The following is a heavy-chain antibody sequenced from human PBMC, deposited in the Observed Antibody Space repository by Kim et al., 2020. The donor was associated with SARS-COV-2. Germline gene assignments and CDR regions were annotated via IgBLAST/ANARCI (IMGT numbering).Heavy chain of an antibody. CDR2: VYHSGST. CDR1: GAYITNHY. J-gene: IGHJ5*01. Sequence: SETLSLTCTVSGAYITNHYWSWIRQPPGKGLEWIGDVYHSGSTSYNPSLKSRVTMSVETSKRQFSLQVTSVTAADTAIYYCVREGYFDGGSFFFDSWGPGTLATVSS. V-gene: IGHV4-59*11. D-gene: IGHD2-15*01. CDR3: VREGYFDGGSFFFDS.